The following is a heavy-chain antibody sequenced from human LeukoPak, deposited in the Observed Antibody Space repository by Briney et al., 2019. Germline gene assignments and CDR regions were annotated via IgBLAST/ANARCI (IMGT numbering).Heavy chain of an antibody. CDR2: IYYSGST. CDR1: GGSMSSYY. D-gene: IGHD2-21*01. V-gene: IGHV4-59*05. CDR3: ARLKEFQKIFDY. Sequence: SETLSLTCTVSGGSMSSYYWSWIRQSPGKGLEWIGSIYYSGSTYYNPSLKSRVTISVDTSKSQFSLKLSSVTAADTAVYFCARLKEFQKIFDYWGQGTLVTVSS. J-gene: IGHJ4*02.